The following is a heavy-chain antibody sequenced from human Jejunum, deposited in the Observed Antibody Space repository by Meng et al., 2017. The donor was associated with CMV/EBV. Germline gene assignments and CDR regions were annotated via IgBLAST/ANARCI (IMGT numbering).Heavy chain of an antibody. J-gene: IGHJ4*02. CDR2: ISYSGNT. D-gene: IGHD2-8*02. V-gene: IGHV4-4*01. Sequence: CAVSGDSISRKLWWSWVRQPPGKGLEWIREISYSGNTKYNTSLQSRVTISSDTTNNRFSLRLNSVTAADTGVYLCARSPGFWSLDYWGRGTLVTVSS. CDR3: ARSPGFWSLDY. CDR1: GDSISRKLW.